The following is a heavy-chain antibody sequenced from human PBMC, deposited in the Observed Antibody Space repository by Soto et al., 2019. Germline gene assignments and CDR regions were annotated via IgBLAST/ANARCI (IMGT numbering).Heavy chain of an antibody. CDR1: GFTFSSYS. J-gene: IGHJ5*02. V-gene: IGHV3-21*01. D-gene: IGHD6-19*01. CDR2: ISSSSSYI. CDR3: ARAGSSGWYARNWFDP. Sequence: GGSLRLSCAASGFTFSSYSMNWVRQAPGKGLEWVSSISSSSSYIYYADSVKGRFTISRDNAKNSLYLQMNSLRAEDTAVYYCARAGSSGWYARNWFDPWGQGTLVTVSS.